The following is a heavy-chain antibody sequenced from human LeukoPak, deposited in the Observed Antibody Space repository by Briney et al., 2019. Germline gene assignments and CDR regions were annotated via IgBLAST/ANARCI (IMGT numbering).Heavy chain of an antibody. D-gene: IGHD2/OR15-2a*01. V-gene: IGHV1-18*01. J-gene: IGHJ3*02. CDR1: NYTFNTYS. CDR3: ARETHYFDAFDI. CDR2: ISAYNGNT. Sequence: ASVKVSCKTSNYTFNTYSINWVRQAPGQGLEWMGWISAYNGNTNYAQKFQGRVTMTTDTSTRTAYMELRSLTSDDTAVYYCARETHYFDAFDIWGQGTMVTVSS.